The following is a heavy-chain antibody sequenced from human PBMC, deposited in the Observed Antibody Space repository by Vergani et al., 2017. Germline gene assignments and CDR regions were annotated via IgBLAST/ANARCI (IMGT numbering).Heavy chain of an antibody. CDR3: ARDGPLGYCSGGSCYPIYYYYGMDV. V-gene: IGHV3-48*01. CDR2: ISSSSSTI. J-gene: IGHJ6*02. D-gene: IGHD2-15*01. Sequence: EVQLVESGGGLVQPGGSLRLSCAASGFTFSSYSMNWVRQAPGKGLEWVSYISSSSSTIYYADSVKGRFTISRDNAKNSLYLQMNSLRAEDTAVYYCARDGPLGYCSGGSCYPIYYYYGMDVWGQGP. CDR1: GFTFSSYS.